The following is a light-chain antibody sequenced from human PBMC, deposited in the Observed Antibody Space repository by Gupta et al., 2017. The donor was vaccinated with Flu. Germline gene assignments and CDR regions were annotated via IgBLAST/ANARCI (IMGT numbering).Light chain of an antibody. CDR2: DAS. CDR1: QSVRSY. CDR3: QQRSNWPLT. J-gene: IGKJ4*01. V-gene: IGKV3-11*02. Sequence: IVLTQSPATLSLSPWERATLACRASQSVRSYFAWYQQKPGQAPRLLIYDASNRATGIPARFSGSGSGREFTLTISSREPEDYAVYYCQQRSNWPLTFGGGTKVEIK.